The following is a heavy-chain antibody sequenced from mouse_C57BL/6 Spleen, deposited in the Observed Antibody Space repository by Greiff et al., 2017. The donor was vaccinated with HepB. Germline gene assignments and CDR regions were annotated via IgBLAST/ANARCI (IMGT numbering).Heavy chain of an antibody. CDR1: GFTFSSYG. CDR3: ARHRYGSSSDYFDY. Sequence: EVQGVESGGDLVKPGGSLKLSCAASGFTFSSYGMSWVRQTPDKRLEWVATISSGGSYTYYPDSVKGRFTISRDNAKNTLYLQMSSLKSEDTAMYYCARHRYGSSSDYFDYWGQGTTLTVSS. CDR2: ISSGGSYT. V-gene: IGHV5-6*01. J-gene: IGHJ2*01. D-gene: IGHD1-1*01.